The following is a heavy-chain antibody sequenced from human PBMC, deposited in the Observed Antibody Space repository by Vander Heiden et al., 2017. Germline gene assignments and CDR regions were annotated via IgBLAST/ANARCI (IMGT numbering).Heavy chain of an antibody. Sequence: QVQLVESGGGLVQPGRSLRLSCAASGFTFSSYGMHWFGQAPGKGLEWVAVIWDDVSNKYYADSVKGRFTISRDNSKNTLYLQMNSLRAEDTAVYYCARDCQLLYVAAYYYYGMDVWGQGTTVTVSS. J-gene: IGHJ6*02. D-gene: IGHD2-2*02. CDR1: GFTFSSYG. V-gene: IGHV3-33*01. CDR3: ARDCQLLYVAAYYYYGMDV. CDR2: IWDDVSNK.